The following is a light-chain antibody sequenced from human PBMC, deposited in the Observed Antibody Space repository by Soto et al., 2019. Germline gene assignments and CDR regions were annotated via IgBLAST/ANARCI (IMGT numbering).Light chain of an antibody. V-gene: IGLV2-14*01. J-gene: IGLJ1*01. CDR2: EVT. CDR3: SSYTNINTRDRV. Sequence: QSVLTQPGSVCGSPGQAITISCTGTSGDIGSYNRVSWYQQHPGKAPKLIIYEVTDRPPGVSNRFSGSKSGNTASLTISGLQAEDEAEYYCSSYTNINTRDRVFGTGTKVTVL. CDR1: SGDIGSYNR.